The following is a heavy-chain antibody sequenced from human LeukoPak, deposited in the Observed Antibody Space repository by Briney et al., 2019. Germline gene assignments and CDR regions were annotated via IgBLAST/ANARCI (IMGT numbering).Heavy chain of an antibody. CDR2: INHSGSF. V-gene: IGHV4-34*01. Sequence: SETLSLTCAVYGGSFSGYYWSWIRQPPGKGLEWIGEINHSGSFNYNPSLKSRVTISVDTSKNQFSLKLSSVTAADTAVYYCAKAYGGNSESWGQGTLVTVSS. D-gene: IGHD4-23*01. CDR1: GGSFSGYY. CDR3: AKAYGGNSES. J-gene: IGHJ4*02.